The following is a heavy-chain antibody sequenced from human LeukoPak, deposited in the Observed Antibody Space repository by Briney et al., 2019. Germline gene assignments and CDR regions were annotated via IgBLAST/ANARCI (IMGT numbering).Heavy chain of an antibody. CDR2: ISGSDGGT. CDR1: GFTFSTYA. J-gene: IGHJ4*02. D-gene: IGHD6-19*01. Sequence: GGSLRLSCAAFGFTFSTYAMSWVRQAPGKGLEWVSSISGSDGGTYYADSVGGRFTISRDNSRNTLYLQLNSLRAEDTAVYSCAKGAEQWLVTGGFESWGQGTLVTVS. CDR3: AKGAEQWLVTGGFES. V-gene: IGHV3-23*01.